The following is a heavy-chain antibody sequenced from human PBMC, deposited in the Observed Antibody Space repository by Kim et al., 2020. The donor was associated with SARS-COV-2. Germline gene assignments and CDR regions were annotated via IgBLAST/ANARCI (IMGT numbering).Heavy chain of an antibody. D-gene: IGHD2-15*01. J-gene: IGHJ4*02. Sequence: GGSLRLSCAVSGFTFKNYGMSWVRQAPGKGLEWVSGISVSGGSTYYADSVTGRFTISRDNSKNTLYLQMDSLRAEDTAVYYCVKERRGSGPHFDYWGQGTLVTVSS. CDR2: ISVSGGST. CDR3: VKERRGSGPHFDY. V-gene: IGHV3-23*01. CDR1: GFTFKNYG.